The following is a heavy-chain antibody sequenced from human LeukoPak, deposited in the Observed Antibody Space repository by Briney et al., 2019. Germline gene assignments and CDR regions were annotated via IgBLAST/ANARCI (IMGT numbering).Heavy chain of an antibody. V-gene: IGHV3-23*01. CDR2: INSISQTI. CDR3: AKVGFSEMEWLLYSDH. Sequence: GGSLRLSCVASGFTFSACAMNWVRQAPGRGLEWVSYINSISQTIYYADSVKGRFTISRDNSKNTLYLQMNSLRAEDTAVYYCAKVGFSEMEWLLYSDHWGQGTLVTVSS. J-gene: IGHJ4*02. CDR1: GFTFSACA. D-gene: IGHD3-3*01.